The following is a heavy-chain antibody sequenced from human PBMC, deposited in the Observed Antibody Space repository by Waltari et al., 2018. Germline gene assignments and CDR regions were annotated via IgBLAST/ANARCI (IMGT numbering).Heavy chain of an antibody. V-gene: IGHV4-38-2*02. Sequence: GSILHSGNTFYSPSLKSRVSMSVDTSKSQFSLKVTSVSATDTAVYYCARDPRDYFFDYWGQGTSVIVSS. CDR3: ARDPRDYFFDY. CDR2: ILHSGNT. J-gene: IGHJ4*02.